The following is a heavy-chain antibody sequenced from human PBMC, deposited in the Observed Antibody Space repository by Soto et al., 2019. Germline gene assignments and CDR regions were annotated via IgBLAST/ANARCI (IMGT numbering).Heavy chain of an antibody. Sequence: SVKVSCKASGFTFTTSAVPYVRPARGQRPEWIGWIVVGSGNTNYAQKFQERVTITRDMSTSTAYMELSSLRSEDTAVYYCAADGRPVTMVRGAYSFQGMDVWGQGTTVTVSS. CDR2: IVVGSGNT. V-gene: IGHV1-58*01. J-gene: IGHJ6*02. CDR1: GFTFTTSA. D-gene: IGHD3-10*01. CDR3: AADGRPVTMVRGAYSFQGMDV.